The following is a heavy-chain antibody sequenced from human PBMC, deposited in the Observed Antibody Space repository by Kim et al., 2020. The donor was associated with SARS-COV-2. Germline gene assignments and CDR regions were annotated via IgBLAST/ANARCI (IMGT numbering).Heavy chain of an antibody. V-gene: IGHV4-59*01. J-gene: IGHJ4*02. CDR3: ARIGPLGDFWSGYYSLYFDY. CDR1: GGSISSYY. D-gene: IGHD3-3*01. Sequence: SETLSLTCTVSGGSISSYYWSWIRQPPGKGLEWIGYIYYSGSTNYNPSLKSRVTISVDTSKNQFSLKLSSVTAADTAVYYCARIGPLGDFWSGYYSLYFDYWGQGTLVTVSS. CDR2: IYYSGST.